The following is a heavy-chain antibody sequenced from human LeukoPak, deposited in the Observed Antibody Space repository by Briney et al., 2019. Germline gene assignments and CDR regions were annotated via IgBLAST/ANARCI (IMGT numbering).Heavy chain of an antibody. D-gene: IGHD3-10*01. CDR2: IIVGSGQT. J-gene: IGHJ5*02. Sequence: GTSVKVSCKASGFTLINSAVQWVRRARGQRLEWVGWIIVGSGQTRYSQKFQERVTITRDMSTSTAFLELSGLRSEDSAVYYCAAGDTLVRGVIIPFAPWGQGTLVTVSS. V-gene: IGHV1-58*01. CDR3: AAGDTLVRGVIIPFAP. CDR1: GFTLINSA.